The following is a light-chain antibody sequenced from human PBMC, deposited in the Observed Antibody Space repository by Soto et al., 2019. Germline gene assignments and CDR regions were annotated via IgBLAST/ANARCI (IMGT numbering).Light chain of an antibody. CDR2: AAS. J-gene: IGKJ5*01. CDR1: QSISSY. CDR3: QQSYSTPIT. Sequence: DIQMTQSPSSLSASVGDRVTITCRASQSISSYLNWYQQKPGKAPKLLIYAASSLQSWVPSRFSGSGSGTDFNLTISSLQPEDFATYYCQQSYSTPITFGQGTRLEIK. V-gene: IGKV1-39*01.